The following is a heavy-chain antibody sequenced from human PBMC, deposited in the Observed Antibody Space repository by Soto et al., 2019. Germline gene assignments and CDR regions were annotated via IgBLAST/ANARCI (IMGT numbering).Heavy chain of an antibody. Sequence: GGSLRLSCAASGFTFSSYGMHWVRQAPGKGLEWVAVIWYDGSNKYYADSVKGRFTISRDNSKNTLYLQMNSLRAEDTAVYYCARDPTAGVLMVYAIPYGMDVWGQGTTVTVSS. J-gene: IGHJ6*02. CDR1: GFTFSSYG. CDR2: IWYDGSNK. CDR3: ARDPTAGVLMVYAIPYGMDV. D-gene: IGHD2-8*01. V-gene: IGHV3-33*01.